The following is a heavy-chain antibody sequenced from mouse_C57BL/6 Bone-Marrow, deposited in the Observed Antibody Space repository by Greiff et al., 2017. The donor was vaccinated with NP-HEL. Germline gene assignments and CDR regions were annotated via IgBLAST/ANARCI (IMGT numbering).Heavy chain of an antibody. J-gene: IGHJ3*01. D-gene: IGHD2-3*01. V-gene: IGHV1-63*01. CDR1: GYTFTNYW. CDR3: ARWYGYYSWFAY. CDR2: IYPGGGYT. Sequence: QVHVKQSGAELVRPGTSVKMSCKASGYTFTNYWIGWAKQRPGHGLEWIGDIYPGGGYTNYNEKFKGKATLTADKSSSTAYMQFSSLTSEDSAIYYCARWYGYYSWFAYWGQGTLVTVSA.